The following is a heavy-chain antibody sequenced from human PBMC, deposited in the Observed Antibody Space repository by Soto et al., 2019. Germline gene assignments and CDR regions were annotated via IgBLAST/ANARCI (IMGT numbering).Heavy chain of an antibody. J-gene: IGHJ4*02. D-gene: IGHD1-20*01. V-gene: IGHV4-39*01. CDR3: ARVLTGSRAFDF. Sequence: SETLSLTCTVSDGSVSSPTYYWAWVRRPPGKGLQWIGNVYYSGSTFYNPSLKSRATVSIDTSKNQFSLSLGALTASDTAVYYCARVLTGSRAFDFWGQRALVTVSS. CDR2: VYYSGST. CDR1: DGSVSSPTYY.